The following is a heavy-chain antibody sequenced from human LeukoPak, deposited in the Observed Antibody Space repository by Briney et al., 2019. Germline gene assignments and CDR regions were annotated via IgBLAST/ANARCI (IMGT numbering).Heavy chain of an antibody. D-gene: IGHD4-17*01. J-gene: IGHJ4*02. Sequence: GGSLILSCAASGFTFSSYGMHWVRQAPGKGLEWVAVISYDGSNKYYADSVKGRFTISRDNSKSTLYLQMNSLRAEDTAVYYCAKDDYGIYYFDYWGQGTLVTVSS. CDR3: AKDDYGIYYFDY. CDR1: GFTFSSYG. CDR2: ISYDGSNK. V-gene: IGHV3-30*18.